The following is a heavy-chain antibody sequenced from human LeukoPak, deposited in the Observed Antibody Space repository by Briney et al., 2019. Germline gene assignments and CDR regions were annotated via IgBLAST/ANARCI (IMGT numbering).Heavy chain of an antibody. CDR2: ISGSGGST. D-gene: IGHD6-13*01. CDR3: ANGAGIASYFDS. J-gene: IGHJ4*02. V-gene: IGHV3-23*01. Sequence: GGSLRLSCAASGFTFSSYAMSWVRQAPGKGLEWVSAISGSGGSTYYADSVKGRFTISRDNSKNMLYLQMNSLRAEDTAVYYCANGAGIASYFDSWGQGTLVTGCS. CDR1: GFTFSSYA.